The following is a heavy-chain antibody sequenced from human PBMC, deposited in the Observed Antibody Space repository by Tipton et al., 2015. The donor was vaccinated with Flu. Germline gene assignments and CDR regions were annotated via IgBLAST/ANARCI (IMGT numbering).Heavy chain of an antibody. Sequence: GSLRLSCAASGFTFSSYGMHWVRQAPGKGLEWVAFIRYDGGNKYYADSVKGRFTISRDNSKNTLYLQMNSLRAEDTAVYYCAKGQETAMVGYIDYWGQGTLVTVSS. CDR2: IRYDGGNK. J-gene: IGHJ4*02. V-gene: IGHV3-30*02. D-gene: IGHD5-18*01. CDR1: GFTFSSYG. CDR3: AKGQETAMVGYIDY.